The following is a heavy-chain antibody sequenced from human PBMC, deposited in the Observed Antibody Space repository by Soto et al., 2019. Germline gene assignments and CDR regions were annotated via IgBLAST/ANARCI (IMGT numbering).Heavy chain of an antibody. CDR2: INPRGGST. J-gene: IGHJ6*02. CDR3: ARGGGFSPYYYNLDV. V-gene: IGHV1-46*01. D-gene: IGHD2-15*01. Sequence: GASVKVSCKASGGTFSSYAISWVRQAPGQGLEWMGGINPRGGSTTYAQNFQDRVTMTRDTSSSTVYMELSSLRSEDTAVYYCARGGGFSPYYYNLDVWGQGTTVTVSS. CDR1: GGTFSSYA.